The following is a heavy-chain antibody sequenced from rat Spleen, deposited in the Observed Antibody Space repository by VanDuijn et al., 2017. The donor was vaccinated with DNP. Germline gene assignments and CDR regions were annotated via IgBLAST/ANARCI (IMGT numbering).Heavy chain of an antibody. CDR3: TTGDYDGSFYHGFEY. D-gene: IGHD1-12*02. CDR1: GFIFSDYY. J-gene: IGHJ2*01. Sequence: EVQLVESGGGLVQPGGSLKLSCVASGFIFSDYYMAWVRQAPGKGLEWIASISYDGGSIYIRDSVKGRFTLSRDNAKSSLYLQMDSLRSEDTATYYCTTGDYDGSFYHGFEYWGQGVLVTVSS. V-gene: IGHV5-20*01. CDR2: ISYDGGSI.